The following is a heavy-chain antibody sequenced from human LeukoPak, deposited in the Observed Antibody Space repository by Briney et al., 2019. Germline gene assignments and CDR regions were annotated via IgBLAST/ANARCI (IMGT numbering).Heavy chain of an antibody. CDR1: GFTVSYNY. J-gene: IGHJ3*02. Sequence: GGSLRLSCAASGFTVSYNYMRWVRQAPGEGLEWGSVIYSDGSTYYADSVKGRFTISRDNSKPTLYLQTSSLRAEDTAVYYCARDRRTGTPYAFDIWGQGTMVTVSS. CDR3: ARDRRTGTPYAFDI. V-gene: IGHV3-66*02. CDR2: IYSDGST. D-gene: IGHD1-14*01.